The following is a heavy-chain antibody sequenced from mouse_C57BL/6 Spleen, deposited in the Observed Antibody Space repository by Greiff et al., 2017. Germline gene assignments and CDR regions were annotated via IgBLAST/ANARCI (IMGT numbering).Heavy chain of an antibody. J-gene: IGHJ2*01. CDR1: GYTFTDHT. D-gene: IGHD1-1*01. Sequence: QVQLQQSDAELVKPGASVKISCKVSGYTFTDHTIHWMKQRPEQGLEWIGYIYPRDGSTKYNEKFKGKATLTADKSSSTAYMQLNSLTSEDSAVYFCARTPHYYGSSSYYFDYWGQGTTLTVSS. V-gene: IGHV1-78*01. CDR2: IYPRDGST. CDR3: ARTPHYYGSSSYYFDY.